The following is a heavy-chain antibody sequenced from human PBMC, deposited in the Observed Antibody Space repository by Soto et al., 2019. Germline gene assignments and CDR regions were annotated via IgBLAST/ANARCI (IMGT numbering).Heavy chain of an antibody. CDR3: ARAVLRPYYMDV. D-gene: IGHD2-15*01. Sequence: GGSVKVSCKASGYTFTGYYMHWVGQAPGQGLEWMGWINPNSGGTNYAQKFQGWVTMTRDTSISTAYMELSSLRSEDTAVYYCARAVLRPYYMDVWGKGTTVTVSS. CDR2: INPNSGGT. V-gene: IGHV1-2*04. CDR1: GYTFTGYY. J-gene: IGHJ6*03.